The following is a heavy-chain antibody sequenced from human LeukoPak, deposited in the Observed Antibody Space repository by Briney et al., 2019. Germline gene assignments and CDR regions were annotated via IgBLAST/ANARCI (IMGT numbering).Heavy chain of an antibody. CDR2: IIPIFGTA. D-gene: IGHD3-3*01. V-gene: IGHV1-69*13. Sequence: GASVKVSCKASGGTFSSYAISWVRQAPGQGLEWMGGIIPIFGTANYAQKFQGRVTITADESTSTAYMGLSSLRSEDTAVYYCARELTIFGVVGNWFDPWGQGTLVTVSS. CDR1: GGTFSSYA. CDR3: ARELTIFGVVGNWFDP. J-gene: IGHJ5*02.